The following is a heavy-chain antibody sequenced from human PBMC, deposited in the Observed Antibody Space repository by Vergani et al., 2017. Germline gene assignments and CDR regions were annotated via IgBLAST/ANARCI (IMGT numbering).Heavy chain of an antibody. Sequence: QVQLVQSGGGGVQPGGSLRLSCVASGFTFNRYGMQGVRQAPGKGLEGVAYVFFDGSNEYYADSVKGRFIVSRDNSNDALYLQMHSLRTDDTAVYYCAXDLAYCPDGSCALWGQGSVVTVSA. D-gene: IGHD2-15*01. CDR2: VFFDGSNE. J-gene: IGHJ4*02. V-gene: IGHV3-30*02. CDR1: GFTFNRYG. CDR3: AXDLAYCPDGSCAL.